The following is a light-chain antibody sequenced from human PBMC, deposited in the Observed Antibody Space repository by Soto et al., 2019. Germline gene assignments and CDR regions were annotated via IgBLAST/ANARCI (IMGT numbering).Light chain of an antibody. CDR2: DAY. J-gene: IGKJ1*01. V-gene: IGKV3-11*01. CDR1: QSVDRY. Sequence: EVVLTQSPDTLSLSPGETATLSCRASQSVDRYVAWYQQKLGQAPRLLIYDAYTRATGVGARFSGSGSGTDFTLTISSLEPEDFAVYYCQQRSNWPRTFGQGTKVDIK. CDR3: QQRSNWPRT.